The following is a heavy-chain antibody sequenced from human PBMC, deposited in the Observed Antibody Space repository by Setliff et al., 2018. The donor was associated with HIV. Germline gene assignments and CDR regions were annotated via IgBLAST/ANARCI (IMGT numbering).Heavy chain of an antibody. Sequence: GGSLRLSCAASGFTFSTYAMGWVRQAPGKGLEWVSTVGAVGGPTHYAESVKGRFTISKDNSENTLYLQMTSLRDEDTAVYYCAKVLLFGVDVFDIWGQGTMVTVSS. J-gene: IGHJ3*02. V-gene: IGHV3-23*01. CDR1: GFTFSTYA. CDR2: VGAVGGPT. CDR3: AKVLLFGVDVFDI. D-gene: IGHD3-10*02.